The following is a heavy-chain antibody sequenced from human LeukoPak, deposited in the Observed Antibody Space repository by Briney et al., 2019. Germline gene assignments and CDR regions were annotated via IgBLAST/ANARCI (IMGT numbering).Heavy chain of an antibody. V-gene: IGHV4-4*07. CDR1: GGSISGYY. CDR3: ARDESITWDPPFDY. CDR2: MTTSGSS. D-gene: IGHD1-26*01. J-gene: IGHJ4*02. Sequence: KPSETLSLTCTVSGGSISGYYWSWIRQPAGKGLEWIGRMTTSGSSHYNPSLRSRVTISLDTSANKPSLKLSSVTAADTAVYYCARDESITWDPPFDYWGQGTLVTVSS.